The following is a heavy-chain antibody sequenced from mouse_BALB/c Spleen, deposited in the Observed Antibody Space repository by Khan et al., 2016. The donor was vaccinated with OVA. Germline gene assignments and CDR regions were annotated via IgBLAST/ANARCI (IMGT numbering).Heavy chain of an antibody. Sequence: EVKLLESGGGLVQPGGSLKLSCAASGFDFSGYWMSWVRQAPGKGLEWIGEINPDSSTINYTPSLKDKFIISRDNAKNTLYLQMSKVRSEDTALYYCARLGYYGYFNVGGAGTTVTVSS. V-gene: IGHV4-1*02. CDR1: GFDFSGYW. CDR2: INPDSSTI. D-gene: IGHD2-2*01. J-gene: IGHJ1*01. CDR3: ARLGYYGYFNV.